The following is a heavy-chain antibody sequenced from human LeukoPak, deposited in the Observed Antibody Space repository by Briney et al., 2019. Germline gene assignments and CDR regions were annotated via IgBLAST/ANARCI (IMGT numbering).Heavy chain of an antibody. V-gene: IGHV1-69*04. Sequence: SVKVSCKASGYTFTGYYIHWVRQAPGQGLEWMGRITPILGIANYAQKFQGRVTITADKSTSTAYMELSSLRSEDTAVYYCAGEAVYYGSGSYTFDYWGQGTLVTVSS. CDR1: GYTFTGYY. J-gene: IGHJ4*02. CDR2: ITPILGIA. D-gene: IGHD3-10*01. CDR3: AGEAVYYGSGSYTFDY.